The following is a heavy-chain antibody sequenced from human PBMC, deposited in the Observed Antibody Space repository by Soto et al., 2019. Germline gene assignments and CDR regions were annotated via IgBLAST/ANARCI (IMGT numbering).Heavy chain of an antibody. J-gene: IGHJ4*02. V-gene: IGHV1-3*01. CDR3: ARELRFLEWSLSL. CDR2: INAGNGNT. D-gene: IGHD3-3*01. Sequence: ASVKVSCKASGYTFTSYAMHWVRQAPGQRLEWMGWINAGNGNTKYSQKFQGRVTITRDTSASTAYMELSSLRSEDTAVYYCARELRFLEWSLSLWGQGTLVTVSS. CDR1: GYTFTSYA.